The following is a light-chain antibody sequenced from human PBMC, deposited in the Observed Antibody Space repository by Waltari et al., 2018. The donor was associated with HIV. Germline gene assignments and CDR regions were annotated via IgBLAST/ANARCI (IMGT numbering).Light chain of an antibody. Sequence: EIVMTQSPATLSVSPGERTTLSCRASQSVSSNLAWYQQKPGQAPRLLIYGVSTRATGIPARFSGSGSGTEFTLTISSLQSEDFAVYYCQQYNNWPPEGTFGQGTKLEIK. CDR1: QSVSSN. V-gene: IGKV3D-15*01. CDR3: QQYNNWPPEGT. J-gene: IGKJ2*02. CDR2: GVS.